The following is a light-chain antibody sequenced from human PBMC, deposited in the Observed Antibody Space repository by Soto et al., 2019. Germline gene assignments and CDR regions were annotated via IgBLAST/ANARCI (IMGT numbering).Light chain of an antibody. CDR3: QQYGSSGT. V-gene: IGKV3-20*01. J-gene: IGKJ1*01. Sequence: EIVLTQSPGTLSLSPGQRATLSCRASQSVRSDYFAWYQQKPGQAPRLLIYGASNRATGIPDRFSGSGSGTDFTLTISRLEPEDFAVYYCQQYGSSGTFGQGTKVDIK. CDR2: GAS. CDR1: QSVRSDY.